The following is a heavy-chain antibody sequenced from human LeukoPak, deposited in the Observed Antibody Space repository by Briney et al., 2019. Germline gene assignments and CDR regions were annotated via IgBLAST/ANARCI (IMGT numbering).Heavy chain of an antibody. V-gene: IGHV3-43*02. D-gene: IGHD3-16*01. CDR2: ISAEGRT. CDR3: ATWAYYHDLDV. Sequence: PGGSLRLSCTASGFNIEKYAMHWVRQRPGKGLEWVGVISAEGRTDHADPVRGRFTISRDNSKESLFLQMTGLRDEDTALYYCATWAYYHDLDVWGQGTTVTVSS. J-gene: IGHJ6*02. CDR1: GFNIEKYA.